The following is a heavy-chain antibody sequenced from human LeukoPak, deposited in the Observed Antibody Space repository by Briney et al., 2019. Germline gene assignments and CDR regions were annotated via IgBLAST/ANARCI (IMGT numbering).Heavy chain of an antibody. D-gene: IGHD1-26*01. CDR2: IKQDGSEK. J-gene: IGHJ3*02. Sequence: PGGSLRLSCAASGFTFSTYWMTWVRQAPGKGLEWVANIKQDGSEKYYVDSVEGRFTISRDNAKNSLYLQMNSLRAEDTAVYYCAKAYSGSYGMDAFDIWGQGTMVTVSS. CDR3: AKAYSGSYGMDAFDI. CDR1: GFTFSTYW. V-gene: IGHV3-7*03.